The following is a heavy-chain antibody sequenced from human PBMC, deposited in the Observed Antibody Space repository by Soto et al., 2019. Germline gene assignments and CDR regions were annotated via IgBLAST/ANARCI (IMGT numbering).Heavy chain of an antibody. V-gene: IGHV3-11*01. CDR1: GFTFSDYY. J-gene: IGHJ6*02. CDR3: ARGSGWEPGLSTFSAMGV. D-gene: IGHD1-26*01. CDR2: ISNSGSTK. Sequence: QVQLVESGGDLVEPGGSLRLSCAASGFTFSDYYMSWIRQAPGKGLEWVSYISNSGSTKFYADSVTGRFTISRDNAKNSLHLKMNSLRVHETAAYFCARGSGWEPGLSTFSAMGVWGQGTTVTVSS.